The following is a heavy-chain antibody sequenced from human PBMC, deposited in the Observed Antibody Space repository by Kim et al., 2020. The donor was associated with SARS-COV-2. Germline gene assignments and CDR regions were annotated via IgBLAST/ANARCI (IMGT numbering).Heavy chain of an antibody. CDR3: ARIGPAPGAAYGMDG. CDR2: IRYDGGNK. J-gene: IGHJ6*02. CDR1: GFPFTSYG. D-gene: IGHD6-13*01. Sequence: GGSLRLSCAASGFPFTSYGMHWVRQAPGKGLEWVSVIRYDGGNKYYADSVRGRFTISRDNSKNTLYLQMNSLRAEDTAVYYCARIGPAPGAAYGMDGWGEGSTLTVS. V-gene: IGHV3-33*01.